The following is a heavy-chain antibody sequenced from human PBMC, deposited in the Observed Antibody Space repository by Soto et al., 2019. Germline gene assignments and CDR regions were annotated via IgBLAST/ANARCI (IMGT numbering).Heavy chain of an antibody. J-gene: IGHJ4*02. CDR2: IIPIIDTA. Sequence: QVQLVQSGAEVKKPGSSVKVACKVSGGSFSSNSISWVRQAPGQGLEWMGRIIPIIDTANYAQKFEGRVTITADKSPSPAYMDLSSLRPEDTAVNYSARAMRIRSAFSVWGQGTVVSVPS. D-gene: IGHD2-15*01. V-gene: IGHV1-69*08. CDR3: ARAMRIRSAFSV. CDR1: GGSFSSNS.